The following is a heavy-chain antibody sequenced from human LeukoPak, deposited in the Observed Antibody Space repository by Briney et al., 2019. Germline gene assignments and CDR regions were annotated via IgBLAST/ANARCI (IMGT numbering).Heavy chain of an antibody. Sequence: SETLSLTCTVSGGSISSYYWSWIRQPPGKGLEWIGYIYYSGSTNYNPSLKSRVTISVDTSKNQFSLKLSSVTAADTAVYYCARGGSDGYNFYWFDPWGQGTLVTVSS. V-gene: IGHV4-59*01. J-gene: IGHJ5*02. CDR3: ARGGSDGYNFYWFDP. CDR2: IYYSGST. D-gene: IGHD5-24*01. CDR1: GGSISSYY.